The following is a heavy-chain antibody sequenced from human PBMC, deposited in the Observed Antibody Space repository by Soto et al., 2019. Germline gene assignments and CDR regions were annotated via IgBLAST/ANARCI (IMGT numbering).Heavy chain of an antibody. CDR3: AKDHGYAGGWHTPYYFDS. CDR1: GFTFSSYA. J-gene: IGHJ4*02. Sequence: EVQLLESGGSLKQPGGSLRLSCAASGFTFSSYAMSWVRQAPGKGLEWVSSISAGGDTTYYADSVKGRFTITRDNSKNTLYLQMNSLRAADTAVYYCAKDHGYAGGWHTPYYFDSWGQGTLVIVSS. V-gene: IGHV3-23*01. D-gene: IGHD6-19*01. CDR2: ISAGGDTT.